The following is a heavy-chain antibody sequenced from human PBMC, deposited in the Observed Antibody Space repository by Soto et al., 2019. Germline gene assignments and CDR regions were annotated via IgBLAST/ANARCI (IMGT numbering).Heavy chain of an antibody. J-gene: IGHJ6*03. V-gene: IGHV3-7*01. CDR3: ARGRDGRRAGTYYFDMDV. CDR1: GFSCSRYW. Sequence: EGSLTLSCAVSGFSCSRYWMTWLRQAPGKGLDWVANIRQDGTEKYYLDSLKGRFTISRDNAKNSVHLLMNSLRAEDTAVYYCARGRDGRRAGTYYFDMDVWGKGTTVTVSS. D-gene: IGHD1-1*01. CDR2: IRQDGTEK.